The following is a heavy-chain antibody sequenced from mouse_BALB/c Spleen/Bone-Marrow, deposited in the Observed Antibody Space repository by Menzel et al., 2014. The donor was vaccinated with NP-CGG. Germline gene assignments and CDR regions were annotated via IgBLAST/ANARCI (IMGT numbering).Heavy chain of an antibody. CDR2: IYPGDGDT. CDR3: ARWYRDPHFAMDY. D-gene: IGHD2-14*01. J-gene: IGHJ4*01. CDR1: GYAFSSYW. Sequence: VQLQQSGAELVRPGSSVKISCKASGYAFSSYWMNWVKQTPGQGLAWIGQIYPGDGDTNYNGNFKDKATLTVDRSSSTAFMQLSSLTSEDSAVYFCARWYRDPHFAMDYWGPGTSVTVSS. V-gene: IGHV1-80*01.